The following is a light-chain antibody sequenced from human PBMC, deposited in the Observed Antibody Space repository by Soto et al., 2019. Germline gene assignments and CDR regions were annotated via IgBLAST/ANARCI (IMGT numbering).Light chain of an antibody. CDR1: QSVSSSY. CDR3: QQYGSSPAIT. CDR2: GAS. J-gene: IGKJ5*01. V-gene: IGKV3-20*01. Sequence: EIRFTQSPCTLSLSPGERATLYCRASQSVSSSYLAWYQQKPGQAPRLLIYGASSRATGIPDRFSGSGSGTDFTLTISRLEPEDFAVYYCQQYGSSPAITFGQGTRLEIK.